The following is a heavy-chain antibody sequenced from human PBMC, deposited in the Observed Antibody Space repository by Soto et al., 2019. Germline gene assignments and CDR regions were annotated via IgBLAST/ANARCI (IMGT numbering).Heavy chain of an antibody. V-gene: IGHV3-23*01. J-gene: IGHJ4*02. D-gene: IGHD2-15*01. CDR1: GFTFSSYA. Sequence: EVQLLESGGGLVQPGGSLRLSCAASGFTFSSYAMSWVRQAPGKGLEWVSAISGSGGSTYYGDSVKGRFTISRDNSKNTLELQMNSLRAEDTAVYYCAKAWCSGGSCYSYCDYWGQGPMVTVSS. CDR3: AKAWCSGGSCYSYCDY. CDR2: ISGSGGST.